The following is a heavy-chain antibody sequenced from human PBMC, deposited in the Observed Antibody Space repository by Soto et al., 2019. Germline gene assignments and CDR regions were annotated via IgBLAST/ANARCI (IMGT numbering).Heavy chain of an antibody. V-gene: IGHV4-31*03. CDR3: ARVLGVTTYAY. Sequence: SETLSLTCTVSGGSISSGGYYWSWIRHHPGKGLEWIGYIYYSGNTNYNPSLKSRVTISVDTSKNQFSLKLSSVTAADTAVYYCARVLGVTTYAYWGQGAVATVS. J-gene: IGHJ4*02. D-gene: IGHD4-17*01. CDR1: GGSISSGGYY. CDR2: IYYSGNT.